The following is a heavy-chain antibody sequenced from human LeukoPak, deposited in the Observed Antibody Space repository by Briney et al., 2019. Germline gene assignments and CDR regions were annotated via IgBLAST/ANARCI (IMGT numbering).Heavy chain of an antibody. D-gene: IGHD1-26*01. CDR1: GFTFSSYW. CDR2: INSDGSSTYI. CDR3: ARDPYSGSYGAHYYYYMDV. V-gene: IGHV3-74*01. Sequence: GGSLRLSCAASGFTFSSYWMHWVRQAPGKGLVWVSRINSDGSSTYIYYADSVKGRFTISRDNAKNSLYLQMNSLRAEDTAVYYCARDPYSGSYGAHYYYYMDVWGKGTTVTISS. J-gene: IGHJ6*03.